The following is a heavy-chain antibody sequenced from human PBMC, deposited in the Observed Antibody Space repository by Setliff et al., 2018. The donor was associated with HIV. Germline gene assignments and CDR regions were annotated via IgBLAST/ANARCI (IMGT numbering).Heavy chain of an antibody. V-gene: IGHV4-39*01. CDR1: GDSISASGPGYY. J-gene: IGHJ6*02. CDR2: VYYSGST. D-gene: IGHD3-10*01. Sequence: SETLSLTCTVSGDSISASGPGYYWGWVRQPPGGGLEWIGSVYYSGSTYYNPSLKSRVTISVDTSKNQLSLRLTSVTAADTAVYYCARHDITLVRGLVWGQGTTVTVSS. CDR3: ARHDITLVRGLV.